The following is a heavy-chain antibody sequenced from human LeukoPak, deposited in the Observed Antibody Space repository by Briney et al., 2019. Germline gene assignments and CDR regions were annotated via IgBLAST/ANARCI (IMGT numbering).Heavy chain of an antibody. CDR2: ISGSGGST. Sequence: GGSLRLSCAASGFSFSSYAMSWVRQAPGKGLEWVSAISGSGGSTYYADPVKGRFTISRDNSKNTLYLQMNSLRAEDTAVYYCAKDGDSGSSYYFDYWGQGTLVTVSS. D-gene: IGHD1-26*01. CDR3: AKDGDSGSSYYFDY. CDR1: GFSFSSYA. J-gene: IGHJ4*02. V-gene: IGHV3-23*01.